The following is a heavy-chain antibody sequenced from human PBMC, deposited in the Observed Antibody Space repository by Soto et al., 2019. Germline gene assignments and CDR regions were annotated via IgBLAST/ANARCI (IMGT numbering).Heavy chain of an antibody. CDR1: RYTFISYD. J-gene: IGHJ4*02. Sequence: QLQLVQSGAEVKKPGASVKVSCKASRYTFISYDINWVRQATGQGLEGMGWMNPKSGNTGYAQNFQGRVTMTRNTSISTAYMELSSLRSEDTAVYYCARSPSWETTVTPYYFDYWGQGTLVTVSS. CDR2: MNPKSGNT. V-gene: IGHV1-8*01. D-gene: IGHD4-4*01. CDR3: ARSPSWETTVTPYYFDY.